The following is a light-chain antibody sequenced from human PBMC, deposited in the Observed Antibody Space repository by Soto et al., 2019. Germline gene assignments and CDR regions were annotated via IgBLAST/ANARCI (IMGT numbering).Light chain of an antibody. CDR2: AAS. CDR1: QGISSY. CDR3: QQLKSYPIT. Sequence: DIQLTQSPSLLSASVGDRVTITWRASQGISSYLAWYQQKPGKAPKLLIYAASTLQSGVPSRFSGSASGTEFTLTISSLQTEDFATYYCQQLKSYPITFGQGTLLEIK. J-gene: IGKJ5*01. V-gene: IGKV1-9*01.